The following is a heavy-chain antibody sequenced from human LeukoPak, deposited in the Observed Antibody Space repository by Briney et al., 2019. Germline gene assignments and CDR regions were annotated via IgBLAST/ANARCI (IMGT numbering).Heavy chain of an antibody. CDR1: GGSISSSSYY. CDR3: ARDPVQEDIYDYGDYPGYYFDY. Sequence: PSETLSLTCTVSGGSISSSSYYWGWIRQPPGKGLEWIGSIYYSGSTYYNPSLKSRVTISVDTSKNQFSLKLSSVTAADTAVYYCARDPVQEDIYDYGDYPGYYFDYWGQGTLVTVSS. V-gene: IGHV4-39*07. J-gene: IGHJ4*02. CDR2: IYYSGST. D-gene: IGHD4-17*01.